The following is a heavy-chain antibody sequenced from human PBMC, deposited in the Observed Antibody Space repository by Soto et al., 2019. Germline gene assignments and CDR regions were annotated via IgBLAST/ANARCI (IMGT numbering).Heavy chain of an antibody. V-gene: IGHV3-21*01. CDR3: ARDTDYYDSSGYQYYFDY. D-gene: IGHD3-22*01. CDR1: GFTFSSYS. J-gene: IGHJ4*02. CDR2: ISSSSSYI. Sequence: EVQLVESGGGLVKPGGSLRLSCAASGFTFSSYSMNWVRQAPGKGLEWVSSISSSSSYIYYADSVKGRFTISRDNAKNSLYLQMNRLKAEDTAVYYCARDTDYYDSSGYQYYFDYWGQGTLVTVSS.